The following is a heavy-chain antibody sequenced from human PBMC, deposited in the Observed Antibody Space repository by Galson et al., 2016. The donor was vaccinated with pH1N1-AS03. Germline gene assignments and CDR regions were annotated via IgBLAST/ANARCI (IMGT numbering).Heavy chain of an antibody. D-gene: IGHD3-10*01. J-gene: IGHJ3*01. CDR1: GFRFDDYS. V-gene: IGHV3-9*01. CDR3: ARDSGGYYGHTFDA. Sequence: SLRLSCAAAGFRFDDYSMNWVRQVPGKSPEWVSGISWNSGEIYYADSVEGRFIISRDNAKNSLYLQMDSLRPEDTAIYYCARDSGGYYGHTFDAWGQGTKVIVSS. CDR2: ISWNSGEI.